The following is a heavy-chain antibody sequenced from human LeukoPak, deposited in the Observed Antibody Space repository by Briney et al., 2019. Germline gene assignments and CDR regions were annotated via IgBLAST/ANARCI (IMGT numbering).Heavy chain of an antibody. CDR3: ASMTIAAPGTFHY. CDR2: IYPRDSDT. V-gene: IGHV5-51*01. D-gene: IGHD6-13*01. J-gene: IGHJ4*02. CDR1: GYSFATFW. Sequence: GESLKISCKTSGYSFATFWIGWVRQMPGKGLEWMGIIYPRDSDTRYSPSFQGQVTISADKSISTAYLQWSSLKVSDTAMYYCASMTIAAPGTFHYWGQGTLVTVSS.